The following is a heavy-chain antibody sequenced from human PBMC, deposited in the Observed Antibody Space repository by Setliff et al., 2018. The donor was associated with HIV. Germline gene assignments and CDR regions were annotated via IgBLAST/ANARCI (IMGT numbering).Heavy chain of an antibody. Sequence: GASVKVSCKGSGYTFTGHYLHWVRQAPGQRLEWMGRINPNSGGTNYAQKFQGRVTMTRDTSTSTVYMELSRLRSDDTAVYYCARDALPAGYSSSWTPNWFDPWGQGTLVTVSS. V-gene: IGHV1-2*06. D-gene: IGHD6-13*01. CDR1: GYTFTGHY. CDR3: ARDALPAGYSSSWTPNWFDP. J-gene: IGHJ5*02. CDR2: INPNSGGT.